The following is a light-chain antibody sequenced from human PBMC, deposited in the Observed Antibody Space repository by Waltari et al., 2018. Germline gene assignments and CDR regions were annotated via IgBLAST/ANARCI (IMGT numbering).Light chain of an antibody. CDR1: SSNIGAGYD. J-gene: IGLJ7*01. CDR3: QSYDSSLSGSV. V-gene: IGLV1-40*01. CDR2: GHN. Sequence: QSVLTQPPSVSGAPGQRVTISCTGSSSNIGAGYDVHWYQQLPGTAPNLLISGHNNRPSGVPDRFAGSKSGTSASLAITGLQAEDEADYYCQSYDSSLSGSVFGGGTQLTVL.